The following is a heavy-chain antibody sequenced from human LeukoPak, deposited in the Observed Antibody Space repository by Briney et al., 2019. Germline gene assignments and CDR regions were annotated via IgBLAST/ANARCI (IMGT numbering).Heavy chain of an antibody. CDR3: ARGGGSSSLGYYYYMDV. J-gene: IGHJ6*03. V-gene: IGHV3-21*01. Sequence: GGSLRLSCAASGFTFSNFWMSWVRQAPGKGLEWVSSISSSSSYIYYADSVKGRFTISRDNAKNSLYLQMNSLRAEDTAVYYCARGGGSSSLGYYYYMDVWGKGTTVTVSS. CDR1: GFTFSNFW. D-gene: IGHD6-6*01. CDR2: ISSSSSYI.